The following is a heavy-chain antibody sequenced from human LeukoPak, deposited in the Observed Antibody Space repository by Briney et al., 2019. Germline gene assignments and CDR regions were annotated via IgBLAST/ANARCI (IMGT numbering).Heavy chain of an antibody. J-gene: IGHJ3*02. V-gene: IGHV4-61*02. D-gene: IGHD3-22*01. CDR1: GDSISSGDYY. CDR2: ISISGST. Sequence: SETLSLTCTVSGDSISSGDYYWSWIRQPAGKGLEWIGRISISGSTNYNPSLKSRVTISVDTSKNQFSLKLSSVTAADTAVYFCARGPYSYDSSGAFDIWGQGTMVTVSS. CDR3: ARGPYSYDSSGAFDI.